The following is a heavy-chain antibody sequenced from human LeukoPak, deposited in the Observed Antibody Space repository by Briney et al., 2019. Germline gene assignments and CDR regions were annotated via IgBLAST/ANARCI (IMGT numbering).Heavy chain of an antibody. Sequence: PSETLSLTCVVYGGSFSAYYYGWIRQPPGKGLEWIGEINHSGSTNYNPSLKSRVTISVDTSKNQFSLRLSSVTAADTAVYYCVRAPGSYYYGMDVWGQGTTVTVSS. CDR1: GGSFSAYY. V-gene: IGHV4-34*01. J-gene: IGHJ6*02. CDR2: INHSGST. D-gene: IGHD2-15*01. CDR3: VRAPGSYYYGMDV.